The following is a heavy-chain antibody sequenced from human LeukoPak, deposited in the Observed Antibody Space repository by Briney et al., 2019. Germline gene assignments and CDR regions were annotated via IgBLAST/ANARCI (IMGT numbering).Heavy chain of an antibody. CDR3: ARLDTYEFSSGSLDY. CDR2: IYPADSTA. J-gene: IGHJ4*02. V-gene: IGHV5-51*01. D-gene: IGHD3-22*01. Sequence: GESLKISCKASGYSFTTYWIGWVRQMPGKGLEWMGIIYPADSTAHYSPSFQGQVTILADKSINTAYLQWSSLKASDTAMYYCARLDTYEFSSGSLDYWGQGTLVTVSS. CDR1: GYSFTTYW.